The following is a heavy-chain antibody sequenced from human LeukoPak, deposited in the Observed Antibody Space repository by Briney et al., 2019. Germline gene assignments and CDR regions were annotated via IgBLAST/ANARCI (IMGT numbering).Heavy chain of an antibody. Sequence: SQTLSLTCTVSGGSISSGDYYWSWIRQPPGKGLEWIGYIYYSGSTYYNPSLKSRVTISVDTSKNRFSLKLSSVTAADTAVYYCARGYYYDSSGYYPLDYWGQGTLVTVSS. CDR1: GGSISSGDYY. D-gene: IGHD3-22*01. CDR2: IYYSGST. V-gene: IGHV4-30-4*01. J-gene: IGHJ4*02. CDR3: ARGYYYDSSGYYPLDY.